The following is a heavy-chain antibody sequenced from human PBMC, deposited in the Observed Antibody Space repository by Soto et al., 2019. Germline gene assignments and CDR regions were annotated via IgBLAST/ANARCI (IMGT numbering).Heavy chain of an antibody. CDR1: GFSVSSAW. D-gene: IGHD4-4*01. Sequence: EVQLVESGGGLVQPGGSLRLSCAVSGFSVSSAWMTWIRQAPGKGLERVAIMNEDGSERYYVDSVKGRFTISRDNAKNELFLQMNSLRVEDTDVYVCARDRAYSRFDYWGQGSLVTVSS. CDR2: MNEDGSER. CDR3: ARDRAYSRFDY. V-gene: IGHV3-7*03. J-gene: IGHJ4*02.